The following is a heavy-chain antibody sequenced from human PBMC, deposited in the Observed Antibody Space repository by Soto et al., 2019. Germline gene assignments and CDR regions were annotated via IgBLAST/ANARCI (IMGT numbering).Heavy chain of an antibody. Sequence: PGGSLRLSCAASGFTFSNAWMNWVRQAPGKGLEWVGRIKSKTDGGTTDYAAPVKGRFTISRDDSKNTLYLQMNSLKTEDTAVYYCTTDDGSGYYLYDAFDIWGQGTMVTVSS. CDR3: TTDDGSGYYLYDAFDI. J-gene: IGHJ3*02. V-gene: IGHV3-15*07. CDR1: GFTFSNAW. D-gene: IGHD3-22*01. CDR2: IKSKTDGGTT.